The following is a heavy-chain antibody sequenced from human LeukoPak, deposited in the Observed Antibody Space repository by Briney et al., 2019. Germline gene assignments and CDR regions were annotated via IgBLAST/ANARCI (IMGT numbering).Heavy chain of an antibody. CDR2: MSIMSRNYI. J-gene: IGHJ4*02. CDR1: GFTFSSYS. D-gene: IGHD5-12*01. V-gene: IGHV3-21*01. CDR3: ARGPPHIVTTSGGGYDS. Sequence: GGSLRLSCAGSGFTFSSYSMNWVRHAPGKGPEWVSSMSIMSRNYIYYADSVKGRLTISRDTARNSLYLQMNRLRVEDTAVYYCARGPPHIVTTSGGGYDSWGQGTLVTVSS.